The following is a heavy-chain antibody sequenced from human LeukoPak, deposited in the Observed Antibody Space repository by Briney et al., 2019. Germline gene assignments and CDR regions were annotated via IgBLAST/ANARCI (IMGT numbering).Heavy chain of an antibody. Sequence: SSETLSLTCSVSGGSISTYFWTWIRQAPRKGLEWIGYMYYTGSSNYNPSLESRVAISIDTSKNEFSLKLTSVTPADTAVYYCARGGYRSYYYVGFWGKGTTVIVSS. CDR3: ARGGYRSYYYVGF. D-gene: IGHD3-16*02. CDR2: MYYTGSS. V-gene: IGHV4-59*01. J-gene: IGHJ6*03. CDR1: GGSISTYF.